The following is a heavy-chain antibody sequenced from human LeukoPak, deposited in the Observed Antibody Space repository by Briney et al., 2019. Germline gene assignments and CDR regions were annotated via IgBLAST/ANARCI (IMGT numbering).Heavy chain of an antibody. CDR2: ISYNGRSI. D-gene: IGHD3-10*01. Sequence: GGSLRLSCAASGFMFSTYEMNWVRQAPGKGLEWLSYISYNGRSIYYADSVKGRFTISRDNSKNTLYLQMNSLRAEDAAVYYCATMVRGVMGDYWGQGTLVTVSS. V-gene: IGHV3-48*03. CDR1: GFMFSTYE. CDR3: ATMVRGVMGDY. J-gene: IGHJ4*02.